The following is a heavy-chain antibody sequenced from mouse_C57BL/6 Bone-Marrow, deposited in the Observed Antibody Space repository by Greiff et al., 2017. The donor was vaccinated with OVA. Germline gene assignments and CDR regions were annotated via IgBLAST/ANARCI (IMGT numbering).Heavy chain of an antibody. D-gene: IGHD4-1*01. CDR1: GFTFSDYY. CDR3: ARDLGFDY. J-gene: IGHJ2*01. Sequence: EVMLVESEGGLVQPGSSMKLSCTASGFTFSDYYMAWVRQVPEKGLEWVANINYDGSSTYYLDSLKSRFIISRDNAKNILYLQMSSLKSEDTATYYCARDLGFDYWGQGTTLTVSS. V-gene: IGHV5-16*01. CDR2: INYDGSST.